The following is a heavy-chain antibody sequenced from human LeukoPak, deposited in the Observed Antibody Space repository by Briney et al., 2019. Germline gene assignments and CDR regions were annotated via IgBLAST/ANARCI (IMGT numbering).Heavy chain of an antibody. CDR2: IYYSGST. CDR3: ARDSDSGYIRDSWFDP. D-gene: IGHD5-18*01. V-gene: IGHV4-59*01. Sequence: SETLSLTCTVSGGSISSYYWSWIRQPPGKGLEWIGYIYYSGSTNYNPSLKSRVTISVDTSKNQFSLKLSSVTAADTAVYYCARDSDSGYIRDSWFDPWGQGTLVTVSS. CDR1: GGSISSYY. J-gene: IGHJ5*02.